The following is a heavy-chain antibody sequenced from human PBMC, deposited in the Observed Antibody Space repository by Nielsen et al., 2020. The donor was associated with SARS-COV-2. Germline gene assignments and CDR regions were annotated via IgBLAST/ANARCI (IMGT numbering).Heavy chain of an antibody. CDR3: ARDRDYDFWSGTNY. V-gene: IGHV1-18*01. D-gene: IGHD3-3*01. CDR2: ISSDSVNR. Sequence: ASVKVSCKASGYIFTNYGISWVRQAPGQGLEWMGWISSDSVNRKYAQKFQARVTMTTDTSTDTAYMELRSLRSDDTAVYYCARDRDYDFWSGTNYWGQGTLVPSPQ. J-gene: IGHJ4*02. CDR1: GYIFTNYG.